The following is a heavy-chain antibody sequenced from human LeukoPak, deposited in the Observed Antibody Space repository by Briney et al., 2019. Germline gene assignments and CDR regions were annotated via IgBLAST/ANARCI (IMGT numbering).Heavy chain of an antibody. Sequence: GGSLRLSCAASGFTVSRNYMSWVRQAPGKGLEWVSVISSGDTTYYADSVKGRFTISRDNSKNTLYLQMNSLRAEDTAVYYCAKSSRDGYNDDSWGQGTLVTVSS. CDR2: ISSGDTT. CDR3: AKSSRDGYNDDS. J-gene: IGHJ5*01. V-gene: IGHV3-53*01. CDR1: GFTVSRNY. D-gene: IGHD5-24*01.